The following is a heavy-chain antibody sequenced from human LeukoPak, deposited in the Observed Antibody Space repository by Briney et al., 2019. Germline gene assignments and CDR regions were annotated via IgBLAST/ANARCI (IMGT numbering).Heavy chain of an antibody. CDR3: ARGGYCGSTRCYVFNAFDI. V-gene: IGHV3-48*03. CDR2: ITSTSTT. Sequence: GGSLRLSCAASGFTFTSHEMNWARQAPGNGLEWVSYITSTSTTYYADSVKGRFTISRDNAKNSLYLQMNSVRAEDTATYYCARGGYCGSTRCYVFNAFDIWGQGTMVTVSS. D-gene: IGHD2-2*01. CDR1: GFTFTSHE. J-gene: IGHJ3*02.